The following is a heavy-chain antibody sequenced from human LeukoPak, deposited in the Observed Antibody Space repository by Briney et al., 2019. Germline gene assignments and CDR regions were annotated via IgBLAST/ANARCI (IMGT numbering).Heavy chain of an antibody. CDR1: GGSISSYY. V-gene: IGHV4-59*12. CDR3: ASRVAVTAKYDC. CDR2: IYYSGST. J-gene: IGHJ4*02. Sequence: SETLSLTCTVSGGSISSYYWSWIRQPPGKGLEWIGYIYYSGSTNYNPSLKSRVTISVDTSENQFSLKVSSVTAADTAVYYCASRVAVTAKYDCWGQGTLVTVSS. D-gene: IGHD2-21*02.